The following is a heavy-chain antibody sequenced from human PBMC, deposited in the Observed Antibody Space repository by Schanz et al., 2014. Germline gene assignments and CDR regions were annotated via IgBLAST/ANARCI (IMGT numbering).Heavy chain of an antibody. CDR3: AKGMGYCSGGTCYDYYYYGLDV. Sequence: EVPLLESGGGLVQPGESLRVSCAASGFTFNSYAMSWVRQAPGRGLEWVSGISGSGGTTHYADSVEGRFTISRVNSKNTLYLQMNSLSADDTAVFYCAKGMGYCSGGTCYDYYYYGLDVWGQGTTVTVSS. D-gene: IGHD2-15*01. V-gene: IGHV3-23*01. CDR2: ISGSGGTT. CDR1: GFTFNSYA. J-gene: IGHJ6*02.